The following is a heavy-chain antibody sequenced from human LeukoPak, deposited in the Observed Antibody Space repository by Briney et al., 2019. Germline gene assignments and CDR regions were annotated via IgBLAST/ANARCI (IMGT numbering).Heavy chain of an antibody. CDR3: AKAHLAPFTIFGVVLGGLDY. V-gene: IGHV3-23*01. J-gene: IGHJ4*02. CDR1: GFTFSSYA. Sequence: PGGSLRLSCAASGFTFSSYAMSWVRQAPGKGLEWVSAISGSGGSTYYADSVKGRFTISRDNSKNTLYLQMNSLRAEDTAVYYCAKAHLAPFTIFGVVLGGLDYWGQGTLVTVSS. CDR2: ISGSGGST. D-gene: IGHD3-3*01.